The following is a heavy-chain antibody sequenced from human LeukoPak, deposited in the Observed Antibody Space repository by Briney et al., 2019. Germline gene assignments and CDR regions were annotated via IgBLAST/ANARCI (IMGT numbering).Heavy chain of an antibody. D-gene: IGHD6-19*01. CDR2: IKQDGSEK. J-gene: IGHJ6*03. Sequence: TGGSLRLSCAASGFTFSNYWMSWVRQAPGKGLEWVANIKQDGSEKYYVDSVKGRFTISRDNAKNSLYLQMNSLRAEDTAVYYCAREGRGSGWYLGDYYYMDVWGKGTTVTISS. CDR1: GFTFSNYW. V-gene: IGHV3-7*01. CDR3: AREGRGSGWYLGDYYYMDV.